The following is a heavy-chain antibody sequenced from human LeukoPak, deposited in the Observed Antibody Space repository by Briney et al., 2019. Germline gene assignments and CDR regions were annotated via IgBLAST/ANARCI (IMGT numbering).Heavy chain of an antibody. D-gene: IGHD3-10*01. CDR2: IYYSGST. CDR3: ARTSRHFYGSGSNLTPWPADMDV. J-gene: IGHJ6*02. Sequence: SETLSLTCTVSGGSINSYYWTWIRQPPGKGLEWIGYIYYSGSTHYNPSLNSRVTISMDTSKNHFSLKLSSVTAAATAIYSCARTSRHFYGSGSNLTPWPADMDVWGQGTKVTVSS. V-gene: IGHV4-59*01. CDR1: GGSINSYY.